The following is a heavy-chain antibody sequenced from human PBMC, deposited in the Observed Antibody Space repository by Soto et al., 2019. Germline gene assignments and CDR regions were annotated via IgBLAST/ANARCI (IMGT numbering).Heavy chain of an antibody. D-gene: IGHD3-10*01. CDR2: IKQDGSEK. J-gene: IGHJ2*01. CDR1: GFTFSSYW. V-gene: IGHV3-7*01. CDR3: ARDLRGDVGYFDL. Sequence: GGSLRLSCAASGFTFSSYWMSWVRQAPGKGLEWVANIKQDGSEKYYVDSVKGRFTISRDNAKNSLYLQMNSLRAEDAAVYYCARDLRGDVGYFDLWGRGTLVTVSS.